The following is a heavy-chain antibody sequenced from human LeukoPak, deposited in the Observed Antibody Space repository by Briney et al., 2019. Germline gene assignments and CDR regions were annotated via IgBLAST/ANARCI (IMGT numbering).Heavy chain of an antibody. CDR3: ARDILAYFDY. Sequence: SETLSLTWTVSGGSISSYYWSWIRQPPGKGLEWIGYIYYSGSTNYNPSLKSRVTISVDTSKNQFSLKLSSVTAADTAVYYCARDILAYFDYWGQGTLVTVSS. CDR2: IYYSGST. V-gene: IGHV4-59*01. J-gene: IGHJ4*02. CDR1: GGSISSYY.